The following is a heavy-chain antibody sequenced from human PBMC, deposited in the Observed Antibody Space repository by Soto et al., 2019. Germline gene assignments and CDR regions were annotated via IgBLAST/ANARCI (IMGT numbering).Heavy chain of an antibody. CDR2: IYHSGSI. J-gene: IGHJ6*02. Sequence: ASETLSLTCAVSGGSISSGGYSWSWIRQPPGKGLEGIGYIYHSGSIYYNPSLKSRVTISVDTSKNQFSLKLSSVTAADTAVYYCARGGYSSGWTHYYYYGMDVWGQGTTVTVSS. D-gene: IGHD6-19*01. CDR1: GGSISSGGYS. CDR3: ARGGYSSGWTHYYYYGMDV. V-gene: IGHV4-30-2*01.